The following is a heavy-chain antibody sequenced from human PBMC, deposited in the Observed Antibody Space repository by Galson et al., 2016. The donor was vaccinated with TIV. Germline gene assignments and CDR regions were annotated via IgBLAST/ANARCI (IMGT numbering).Heavy chain of an antibody. D-gene: IGHD2/OR15-2a*01. CDR2: IKGETDDGTT. J-gene: IGHJ4*02. CDR3: ATVGNPAYFKF. V-gene: IGHV3-15*06. CDR1: GFTLRNAW. Sequence: SLRLSCAVSGFTLRNAWMSWVRQAPGKGLEWVGRIKGETDDGTTNYAAPVKGRFTISRDDSENTLYLQLSSLNAEDTAVYYCATVGNPAYFKFWGQGTLVTVSS.